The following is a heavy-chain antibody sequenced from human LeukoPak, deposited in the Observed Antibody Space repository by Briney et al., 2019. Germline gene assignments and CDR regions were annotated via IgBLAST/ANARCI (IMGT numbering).Heavy chain of an antibody. CDR3: ARGGRITIFGVVRNFDY. V-gene: IGHV4-39*07. CDR2: INHSGST. CDR1: GGSISSSSYY. Sequence: SETLSLTCTVSGGSISSSSYYWSWIRQPPGKGLEWIGEINHSGSTNYNPSLKSRVTISVDTSKNQFSLKLSSVTAADTAVYYCARGGRITIFGVVRNFDYWGQGTLVTVSS. J-gene: IGHJ4*02. D-gene: IGHD3-3*01.